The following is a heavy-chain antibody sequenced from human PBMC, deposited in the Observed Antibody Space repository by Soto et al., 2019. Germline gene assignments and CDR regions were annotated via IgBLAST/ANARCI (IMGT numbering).Heavy chain of an antibody. Sequence: PGGSLRLSCAASGFTVSSNYMSWVRQAPGKGLEWVSVIYSGGSTYYADSVKGRFTISRDNSKNTLYLQMNSLRAEDTAVYYCARDPVFDCSSTSCYDYWGQGTLATVSS. J-gene: IGHJ4*02. CDR1: GFTVSSNY. CDR2: IYSGGST. V-gene: IGHV3-66*01. D-gene: IGHD2-2*01. CDR3: ARDPVFDCSSTSCYDY.